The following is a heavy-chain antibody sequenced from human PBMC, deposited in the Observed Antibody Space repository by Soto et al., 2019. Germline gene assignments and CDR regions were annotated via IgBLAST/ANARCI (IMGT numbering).Heavy chain of an antibody. V-gene: IGHV4-59*01. J-gene: IGHJ5*02. D-gene: IGHD6-6*01. CDR2: IYYSGST. Sequence: PSETLSLTCTVSGGSISSYYWSWIRQPPGKGLEWIGYIYYSGSTNYNPSLKSRVTISVDTSKNQFSLKLSSVTAAGTAVYYCARDKSIAAQGWFDPWGQGTLVTVSS. CDR3: ARDKSIAAQGWFDP. CDR1: GGSISSYY.